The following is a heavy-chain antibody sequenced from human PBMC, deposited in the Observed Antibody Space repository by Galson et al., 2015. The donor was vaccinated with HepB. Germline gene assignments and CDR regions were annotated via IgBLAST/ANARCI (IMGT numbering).Heavy chain of an antibody. CDR3: ARDLVRIVVVIYAFDI. CDR1: GFTFSSYA. V-gene: IGHV3-30-3*01. J-gene: IGHJ3*02. Sequence: SLRLSCAASGFTFSSYAMHWVRQAPGKGLEWVAVISYDGSNKYYADSVKSRFTISRDNSKNTLYLQMNSLRAEDTAVYYCARDLVRIVVVIYAFDIWGQGTMVTVSS. CDR2: ISYDGSNK. D-gene: IGHD3-22*01.